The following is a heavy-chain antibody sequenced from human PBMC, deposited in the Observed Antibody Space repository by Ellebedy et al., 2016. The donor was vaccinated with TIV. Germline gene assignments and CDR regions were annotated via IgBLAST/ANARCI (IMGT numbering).Heavy chain of an antibody. CDR2: ISWNSNDI. CDR3: ARSPSRSYWAGKYYFDL. J-gene: IGHJ4*02. V-gene: IGHV3-9*03. CDR1: GFTFDDYV. D-gene: IGHD3-10*01. Sequence: SLKISCATSGFTFDDYVMHWVRQAPGKGLEWVPGISWNSNDIGYADSVKGRFTISRDNAKNSLFLPKNSLRAEDLALYYWARSPSRSYWAGKYYFDLWGQGSLVTVSS.